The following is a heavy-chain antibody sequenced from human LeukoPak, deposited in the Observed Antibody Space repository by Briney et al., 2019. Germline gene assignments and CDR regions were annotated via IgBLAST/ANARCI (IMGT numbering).Heavy chain of an antibody. CDR1: GFTFSNNW. D-gene: IGHD1-14*01. V-gene: IGHV3-7*04. Sequence: GGSLRPSCEASGFTFSNNWMTWVRQAPGKGLEWVANIKQDGTKTYYVDSVKGRFTISRDNAKNSVYLQMNSLRAEDTAVYFCAKDNPLPLWGQGTLVSVSS. CDR2: IKQDGTKT. J-gene: IGHJ4*02. CDR3: AKDNPLPL.